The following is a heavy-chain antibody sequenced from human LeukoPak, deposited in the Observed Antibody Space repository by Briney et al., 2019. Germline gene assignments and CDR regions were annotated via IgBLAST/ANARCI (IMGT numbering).Heavy chain of an antibody. CDR2: IKQDGSEK. D-gene: IGHD3-3*01. J-gene: IGHJ3*02. Sequence: GGSLRLSCAASGFTFSSYWMSWVRQAPGKGLEWVANIKQDGSEKYYVDSVKGGFTISRDNAKNSMYLQMNSLRAEDTAVYYCAREGLAYDFWSGPDAFDIWGQGTMVTVSS. CDR3: AREGLAYDFWSGPDAFDI. CDR1: GFTFSSYW. V-gene: IGHV3-7*01.